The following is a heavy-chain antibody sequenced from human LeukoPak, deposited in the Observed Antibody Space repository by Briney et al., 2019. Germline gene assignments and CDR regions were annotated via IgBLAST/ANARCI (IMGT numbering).Heavy chain of an antibody. Sequence: GGSLRLSCAASGFTVSSNYMSWVRQAPGKGLEWVSCIYSGGSTYYADSVKGRFTISRDNSKNTLYLQMNSLRSEDTAVYYCARESVVRGVISAFDYWGQGTLVTVSS. CDR3: ARESVVRGVISAFDY. V-gene: IGHV3-66*01. J-gene: IGHJ4*02. CDR1: GFTVSSNY. D-gene: IGHD3-10*01. CDR2: IYSGGST.